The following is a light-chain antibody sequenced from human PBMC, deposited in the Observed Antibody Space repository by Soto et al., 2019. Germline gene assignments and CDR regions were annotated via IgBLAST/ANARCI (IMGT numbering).Light chain of an antibody. CDR3: QQRYDWPVT. CDR2: DTS. V-gene: IGKV3-11*01. Sequence: EIVLTQSPATLSLSPGERATLSCRASQSIRYFLAWFQQKPGQAPSLLIYDTSNRATGVPARFSGSGSGTDFTLTISSLESEDSAVYFCQQRYDWPVTFGPGTNVEIK. CDR1: QSIRYF. J-gene: IGKJ3*01.